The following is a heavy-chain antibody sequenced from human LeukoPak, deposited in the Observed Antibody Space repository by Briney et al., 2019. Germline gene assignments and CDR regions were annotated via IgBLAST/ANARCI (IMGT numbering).Heavy chain of an antibody. CDR2: IYYSGST. J-gene: IGHJ5*02. D-gene: IGHD2-15*01. CDR1: GGSISNYY. V-gene: IGHV4-59*01. CDR3: ARVRCSGGSCLMRGVFDL. Sequence: SETLSLTCTVSGGSISNYYWSWIRQPPGKGLEWIGYIYYSGSTNYNPSLKSRVTISVDTSKNQFSLKLSSVTAADTAVYYCARVRCSGGSCLMRGVFDLWGQGTLVTVSS.